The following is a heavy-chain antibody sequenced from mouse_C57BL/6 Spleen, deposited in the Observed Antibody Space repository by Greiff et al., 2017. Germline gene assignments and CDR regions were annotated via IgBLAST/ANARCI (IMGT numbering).Heavy chain of an antibody. CDR2: INYDGSST. D-gene: IGHD2-4*01. J-gene: IGHJ3*01. Sequence: EVMLVESEGGLVQPGSSMKLSCTASGFTFSDYYMAWVRQVPEKGLEWVANINYDGSSTYYLDSLKSRFIISRDNAKNILYLQMSSLKSEDTATYYCARDHGYYDYDGFAYWGQGTLVTVSA. CDR1: GFTFSDYY. CDR3: ARDHGYYDYDGFAY. V-gene: IGHV5-16*01.